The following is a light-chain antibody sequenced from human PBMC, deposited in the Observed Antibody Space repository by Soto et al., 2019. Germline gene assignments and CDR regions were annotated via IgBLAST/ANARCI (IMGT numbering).Light chain of an antibody. CDR3: SSYTSSDTDV. Sequence: QSVLTQPASVSGSPGQSITISCTGTSSDVGSYYYVAWYQQHPGTAPKLMISEVNKRPSGVSDRFSGSKSGNTASLTISGLQDEDEADYYCSSYTSSDTDVFGTGTKVTVL. J-gene: IGLJ1*01. CDR2: EVN. V-gene: IGLV2-14*01. CDR1: SSDVGSYYY.